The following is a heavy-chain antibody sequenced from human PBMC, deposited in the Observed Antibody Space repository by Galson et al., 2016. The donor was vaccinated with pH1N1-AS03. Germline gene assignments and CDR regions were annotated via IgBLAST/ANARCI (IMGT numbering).Heavy chain of an antibody. Sequence: SVKVSCKASGYAFKNYGISWIRQAPGQGLEWMGRVTVSSGITKYAQKVQGRVTMTTDTSTNTAYMELRSLTSDDTAVYYCARDRSTSYYGAPDYWGQGTLVTVSS. V-gene: IGHV1-18*04. CDR3: ARDRSTSYYGAPDY. D-gene: IGHD3-10*01. CDR2: VTVSSGIT. J-gene: IGHJ4*02. CDR1: GYAFKNYG.